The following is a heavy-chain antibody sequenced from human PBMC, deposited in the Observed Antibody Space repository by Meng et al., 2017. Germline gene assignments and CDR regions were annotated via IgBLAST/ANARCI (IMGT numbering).Heavy chain of an antibody. CDR2: IYYSGST. V-gene: IGHV4-59*01. Sequence: ESLKISCTVSGGSISSYYWSWIRQPPGKGLEWIGYIYYSGSTNYNPSLKSRVTISVDTSKNQFSLKLSSVTAADTAVYYCATWNDRSGFGGYFDYWGQGTLVTVSS. CDR3: ATWNDRSGFGGYFDY. D-gene: IGHD3-22*01. J-gene: IGHJ4*02. CDR1: GGSISSYY.